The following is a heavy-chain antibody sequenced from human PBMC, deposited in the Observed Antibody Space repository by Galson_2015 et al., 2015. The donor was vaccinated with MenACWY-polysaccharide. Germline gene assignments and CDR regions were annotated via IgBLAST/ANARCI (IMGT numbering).Heavy chain of an antibody. CDR1: GFTFDDYA. Sequence: SLRLSCAASGFTFDDYAMHWVRQAPGKGLEWVSLISGDDGSTYYADSVKGRFTISRDNSKNSLYLQMNSLRTEDTALYYCAKSRRMVYAVDAFDIWGQGTMVTVSS. D-gene: IGHD2-8*01. CDR2: ISGDDGST. J-gene: IGHJ3*02. CDR3: AKSRRMVYAVDAFDI. V-gene: IGHV3-43*02.